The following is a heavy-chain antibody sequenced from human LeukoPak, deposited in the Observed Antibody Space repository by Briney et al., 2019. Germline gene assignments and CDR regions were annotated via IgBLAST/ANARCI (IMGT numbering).Heavy chain of an antibody. D-gene: IGHD3-10*01. V-gene: IGHV1-69*13. CDR1: GGTFSSYA. J-gene: IGHJ4*02. CDR3: ARTPYGVRGVIRRNYFDY. CDR2: IIPIFGTA. Sequence: SVKVSCKASGGTFSSYAISWVRQAPGQGLEWMGGIIPIFGTANYAQKFQGRVTITADESTSTAYMELSSLRSEDTAVYYCARTPYGVRGVIRRNYFDYWGQGTLVTVSS.